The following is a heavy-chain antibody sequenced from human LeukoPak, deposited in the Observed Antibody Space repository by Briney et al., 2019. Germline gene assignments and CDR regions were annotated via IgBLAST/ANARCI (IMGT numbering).Heavy chain of an antibody. J-gene: IGHJ4*02. CDR3: ARDLRVVESMITFGGVIAH. V-gene: IGHV1-46*01. CDR1: GDTFTSYY. D-gene: IGHD3-16*02. CDR2: INPSGGST. Sequence: ASVKVSCKASGDTFTSYYMHWVRQAPGQGLEWMGIINPSGGSTSYAQKFQGRVTMTRDTSTSTVYTELSSLRSEDTAVYYCARDLRVVESMITFGGVIAHWGQGTLVTISS.